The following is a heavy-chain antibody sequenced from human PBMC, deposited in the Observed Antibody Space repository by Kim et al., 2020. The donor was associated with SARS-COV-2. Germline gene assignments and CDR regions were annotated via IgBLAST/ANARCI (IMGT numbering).Heavy chain of an antibody. CDR1: GGSFSGYY. CDR2: INHSGST. Sequence: SETLSLTCAVYGGSFSGYYWSWIRQPPGKGLEWVGEINHSGSTNYNPSLKSRVTISVDTSKNQSSLKLSSVTAADTAVYYCARGYLGGNYYYGMDVWGQGTTVTVSS. CDR3: ARGYLGGNYYYGMDV. V-gene: IGHV4-34*01. J-gene: IGHJ6*02. D-gene: IGHD3-16*01.